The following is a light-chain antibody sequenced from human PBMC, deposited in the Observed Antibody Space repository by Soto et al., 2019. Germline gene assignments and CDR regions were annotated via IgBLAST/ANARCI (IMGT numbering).Light chain of an antibody. Sequence: VLTQTPLSLSVTLGQPASISCKSSQSLVHTDGNTYLGWLQQRPGQAPRLLIYKISNRFSGVQDRFSGSGAGTVFTLRISRVEAEDVGVYYCMETAHFPQAFGQGTKVEIK. CDR1: QSLVHTDGNTY. CDR3: METAHFPQA. CDR2: KIS. J-gene: IGKJ1*01. V-gene: IGKV2-24*01.